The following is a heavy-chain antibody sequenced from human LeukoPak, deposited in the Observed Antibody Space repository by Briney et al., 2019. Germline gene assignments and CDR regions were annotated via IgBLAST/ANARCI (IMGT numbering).Heavy chain of an antibody. CDR2: IWYDGSNK. CDR3: ARDGGSSWYNRDLDY. D-gene: IGHD6-13*01. V-gene: IGHV3-33*01. CDR1: GFTFSSYG. J-gene: IGHJ4*02. Sequence: GGSLRLSCAASGFTFSSYGMHWVRQAPGKGLEWVAVIWYDGSNKYYADSVKGRFTISRDNSKNTLYPQMNSLRAEDTAVYYCARDGGSSWYNRDLDYWGQGTLVTVSS.